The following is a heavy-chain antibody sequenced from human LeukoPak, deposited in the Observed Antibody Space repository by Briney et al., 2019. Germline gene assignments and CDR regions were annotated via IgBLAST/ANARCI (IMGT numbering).Heavy chain of an antibody. CDR1: GYTFTGYY. CDR2: INPNSGNT. D-gene: IGHD1-1*01. CDR3: AADIQTGTYDY. V-gene: IGHV1-2*02. Sequence: ASVKVSCKASGYTFTGYYMHWVRQAPGQGLEWMGWINPNSGNTNYAQKFQERVTITRDMSTSTAYMELSSLRSEDTAVYYCAADIQTGTYDYWGQGTLVTVSS. J-gene: IGHJ4*02.